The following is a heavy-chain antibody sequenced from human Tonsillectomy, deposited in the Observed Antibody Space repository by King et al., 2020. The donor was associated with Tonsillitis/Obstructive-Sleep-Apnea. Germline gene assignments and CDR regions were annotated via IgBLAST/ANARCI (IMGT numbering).Heavy chain of an antibody. CDR1: GFTFSSYA. J-gene: IGHJ4*02. Sequence: VQLVESGGGLVQPGGSLRLSCAASGFTFSSYAMSWVRQAPGKGLEWVSAISGNARSTYYADSVKGRFTISRDNSKNTLHLQMNSLRAEDTAVYYCAKVPNSGSHYYVDYWGQGTLFTVSS. CDR2: ISGNARST. V-gene: IGHV3-23*04. CDR3: AKVPNSGSHYYVDY. D-gene: IGHD1-26*01.